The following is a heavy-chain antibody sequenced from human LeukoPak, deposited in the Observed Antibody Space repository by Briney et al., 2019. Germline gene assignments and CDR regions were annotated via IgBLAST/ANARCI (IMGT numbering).Heavy chain of an antibody. Sequence: AGGSLRLSCAASGFTVSSNYMSWVRQAPGKGLEWVSVIYSGGSTYYADSVKGRFTISRDNSKNSLYLQMNSLRAEDTAVYYRARDSPYGSGTYLADWGQGTLVTVSS. CDR1: GFTVSSNY. CDR3: ARDSPYGSGTYLAD. J-gene: IGHJ4*02. V-gene: IGHV3-53*01. D-gene: IGHD3-10*01. CDR2: IYSGGST.